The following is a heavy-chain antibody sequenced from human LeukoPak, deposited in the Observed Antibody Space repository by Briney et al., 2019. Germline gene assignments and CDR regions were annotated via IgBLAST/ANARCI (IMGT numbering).Heavy chain of an antibody. D-gene: IGHD3-3*01. CDR1: GGTFISYA. J-gene: IGHJ4*02. CDR2: IIPISGTA. CDR3: ARAGGNYDFWSGYYLDY. Sequence: SVKVSCKASGGTFISYAISWVRQAPGQGREWMGRIIPISGTANYAQKFQGRVTITTDESTSTAYMELSSLRSEDTAVYYCARAGGNYDFWSGYYLDYWGQGTLVTVSS. V-gene: IGHV1-69*05.